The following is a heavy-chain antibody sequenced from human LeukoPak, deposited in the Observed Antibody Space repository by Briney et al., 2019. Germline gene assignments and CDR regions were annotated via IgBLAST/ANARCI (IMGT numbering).Heavy chain of an antibody. Sequence: SETLSLTCTVSGGSINSNTYYWGWIRQPPGKGLEWIGSIYYSGSTYYNPSLKSRVTISVDTSKNQFSLKLSSVTAADTAVYYCARDYQGGYGDKTVDYWGQGTLVTVSS. CDR2: IYYSGST. J-gene: IGHJ4*02. D-gene: IGHD5-18*01. CDR3: ARDYQGGYGDKTVDY. CDR1: GGSINSNTYY. V-gene: IGHV4-39*07.